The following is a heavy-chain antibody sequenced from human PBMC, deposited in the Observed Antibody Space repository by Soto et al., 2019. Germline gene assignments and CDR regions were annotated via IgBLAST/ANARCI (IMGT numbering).Heavy chain of an antibody. V-gene: IGHV1-18*04. D-gene: IGHD3-16*02. CDR1: GYTVTNYG. CDR2: LSTNTGHT. CDR3: AREEYRQVDH. Sequence: ASVKVSCKASGYTVTNYGISWVRQAPCQGLEWMGWLSTNTGHTDYARNLRGRVTMTTDASTTTAYMELRSLTSDDTAIYFCAREEYRQVDHWGQGTLVTVSS. J-gene: IGHJ5*02.